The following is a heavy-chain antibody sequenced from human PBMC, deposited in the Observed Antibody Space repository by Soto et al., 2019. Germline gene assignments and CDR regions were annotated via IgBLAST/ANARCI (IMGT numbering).Heavy chain of an antibody. D-gene: IGHD3-10*01. Sequence: PSETLSLTCTVSGGSISGYYWSWIRQPPGKGLECLGYIFDSGSTNYNPSLKSRVTMSVDTSKNQFSLKLSSVTAADTAVYYCARLWFGELPIVPNWFDPWGQGTLVTVS. V-gene: IGHV4-59*08. CDR2: IFDSGST. J-gene: IGHJ5*02. CDR1: GGSISGYY. CDR3: ARLWFGELPIVPNWFDP.